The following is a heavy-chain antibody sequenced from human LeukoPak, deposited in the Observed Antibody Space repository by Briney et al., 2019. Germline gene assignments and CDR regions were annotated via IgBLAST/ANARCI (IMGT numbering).Heavy chain of an antibody. CDR1: GFPFSRFY. V-gene: IGHV3-11*04. CDR2: IGLSGSPL. D-gene: IGHD3-22*01. J-gene: IGHJ4*02. Sequence: GSLRLSCAVSGFPFSRFYMSWIRQAPGKGLEWISYIGLSGSPLDYTDSVKGRFTISRDNAKNSLYLDMNSLRAEDTVVYYCARKDFSSGSFSYWGQGTLVTVSS. CDR3: ARKDFSSGSFSY.